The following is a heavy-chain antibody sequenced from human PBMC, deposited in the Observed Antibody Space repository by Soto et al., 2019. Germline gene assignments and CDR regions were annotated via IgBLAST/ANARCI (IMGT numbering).Heavy chain of an antibody. CDR1: GFTFSSYS. D-gene: IGHD5-18*01. J-gene: IGHJ3*02. CDR3: ARDGYSYGDAFDI. CDR2: ISSSSSYI. Sequence: PGGSLRRSCAASGFTFSSYSMNWVRQAPGKGLEWVSSISSSSSYIYYADSVKGRFTISRDNAKNSLYLQMNSLRAEDTAVYYCARDGYSYGDAFDIWGQGTMVTVSS. V-gene: IGHV3-21*01.